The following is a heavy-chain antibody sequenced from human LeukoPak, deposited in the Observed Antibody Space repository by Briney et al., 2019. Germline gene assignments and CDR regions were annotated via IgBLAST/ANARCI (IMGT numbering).Heavy chain of an antibody. D-gene: IGHD4-17*01. Sequence: ASVKVSCKASGYTFTCYYMHWVRQAPGQGLEWMGIINPSGGSTSYAQKFQGRVTMTRDTSTSTVYMELSSLRSEDTAVYYCARDSSWDYGDYRNYFDYWGQGTLVTVSS. CDR1: GYTFTCYY. J-gene: IGHJ4*02. V-gene: IGHV1-46*01. CDR2: INPSGGST. CDR3: ARDSSWDYGDYRNYFDY.